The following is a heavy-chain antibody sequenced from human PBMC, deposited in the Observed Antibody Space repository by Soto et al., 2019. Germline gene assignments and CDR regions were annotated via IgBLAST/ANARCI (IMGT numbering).Heavy chain of an antibody. CDR2: INAGNGNT. V-gene: IGHV1-3*01. Sequence: ASVKVSCKASGYTFTSYSMHWVRQAPGQRLEWMGWINAGNGNTKYSQKFQGRVTITRDTSASTAYMELSSLRSEDTAVYYCARDSRIRYFDWLRVNWFXPWGQGTLVTVSS. J-gene: IGHJ5*02. CDR1: GYTFTSYS. D-gene: IGHD3-9*01. CDR3: ARDSRIRYFDWLRVNWFXP.